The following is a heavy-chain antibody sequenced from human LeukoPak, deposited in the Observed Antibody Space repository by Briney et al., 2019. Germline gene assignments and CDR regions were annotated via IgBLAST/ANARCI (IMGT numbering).Heavy chain of an antibody. CDR1: GFTFSDYY. J-gene: IGHJ4*02. CDR3: AGDLDRSNYLGYCSSTSYYGGGEFDY. Sequence: GGSLRLSCAASGFTFSDYYMSWIRQAPGKGLEWVSYISTSGSTIYYAHSVKGRITISRDKARNSMYLQMTSLRAEDAAVYYCAGDLDRSNYLGYCSSTSYYGGGEFDYWGQGTLVTVSS. V-gene: IGHV3-11*01. CDR2: ISTSGSTI. D-gene: IGHD2-2*01.